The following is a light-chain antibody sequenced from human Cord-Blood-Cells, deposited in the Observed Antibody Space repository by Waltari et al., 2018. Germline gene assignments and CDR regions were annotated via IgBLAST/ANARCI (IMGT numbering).Light chain of an antibody. CDR3: QQSYSTPPT. V-gene: IGKV1-39*01. J-gene: IGKJ1*01. CDR2: AAS. CDR1: QSISSY. Sequence: DIQLTQSPSSLSASVGDRVTITCRASQSISSYLTWYQQKSGKAPKLLIYAASSLQSGVPSRFSGSGSGTDFTLTISSLQLEDFETYYCQQSYSTPPTFGQGTKVEIK.